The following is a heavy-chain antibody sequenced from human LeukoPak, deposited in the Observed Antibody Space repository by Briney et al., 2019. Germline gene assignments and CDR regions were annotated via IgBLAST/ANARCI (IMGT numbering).Heavy chain of an antibody. D-gene: IGHD3-9*01. CDR1: GFTFSSYA. V-gene: IGHV3-15*01. J-gene: IGHJ4*02. Sequence: PGGSLRLSCAASGFTFSSYAMHWVRQAPGKGLEWVGRIKSKTDGGTTDYAAPVKGRFTISRDDSKNTLYLQMNSLKTEDTAVYYCTSTLDVLRYFDWLPYDYWGQGTLVTVSS. CDR2: IKSKTDGGTT. CDR3: TSTLDVLRYFDWLPYDY.